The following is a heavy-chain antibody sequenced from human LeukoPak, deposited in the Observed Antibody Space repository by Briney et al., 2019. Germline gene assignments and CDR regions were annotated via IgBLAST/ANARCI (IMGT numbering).Heavy chain of an antibody. CDR2: ISSNGGST. CDR3: ARAAAMVRGVMED. CDR1: GFTFSSYA. Sequence: GGSLRLSCAASGFTFSSYAMHWVRQAPGKGLEYVSAISSNGGSTYYANSVKGRFTISRDNSENTLYLQMGSLRAEDMAVYYCARAAAMVRGVMEDWGQGTLVTVSS. J-gene: IGHJ4*02. V-gene: IGHV3-64*01. D-gene: IGHD3-10*01.